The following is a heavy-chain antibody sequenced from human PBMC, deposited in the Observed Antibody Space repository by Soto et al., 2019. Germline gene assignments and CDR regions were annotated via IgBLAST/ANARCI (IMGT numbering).Heavy chain of an antibody. CDR3: AKEGACIHDKIDH. CDR2: IDGSAVGT. D-gene: IGHD5-18*01. Sequence: EVQMLESGGGLVQPGGSLRLSCAASGFKFYSYAMNWVRQAPGKGLEWVSGIDGSAVGTYYADSVKGRFAISRDNSGNTLYLQMHSLRVEDTAVYYCAKEGACIHDKIDHWGQGTLVTVSS. CDR1: GFKFYSYA. J-gene: IGHJ4*02. V-gene: IGHV3-23*01.